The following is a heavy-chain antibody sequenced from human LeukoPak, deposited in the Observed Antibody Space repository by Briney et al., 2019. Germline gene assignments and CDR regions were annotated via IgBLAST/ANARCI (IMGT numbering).Heavy chain of an antibody. CDR1: GGSFSGYY. D-gene: IGHD2-15*01. V-gene: IGHV4-34*01. Sequence: SETLSLTCAVYGGSFSGYYWSWIRQPPGKGLEWIGEINHSGSTNYNPSLKSRVTISVDTSKNQFSLKLSSVTAADTAVYYCARHKVVAATPSWFDPWGQGTLVTVSS. CDR2: INHSGST. CDR3: ARHKVVAATPSWFDP. J-gene: IGHJ5*02.